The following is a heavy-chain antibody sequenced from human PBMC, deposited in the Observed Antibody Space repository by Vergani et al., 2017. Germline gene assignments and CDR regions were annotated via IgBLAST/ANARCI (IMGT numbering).Heavy chain of an antibody. CDR3: AREWELVLGAFDI. CDR2: ISYDGSNK. D-gene: IGHD1-26*01. Sequence: QVQLVESGGGVVQPGRSLRLSCAASGFTFSSYAMHWVRQAPGKGLEWVAVISYDGSNKYYADSVKGRFTISRDNSKNTLYLQMNSLRAEDTAVDYCAREWELVLGAFDIWGQGTMVTVSS. CDR1: GFTFSSYA. V-gene: IGHV3-30*04. J-gene: IGHJ3*02.